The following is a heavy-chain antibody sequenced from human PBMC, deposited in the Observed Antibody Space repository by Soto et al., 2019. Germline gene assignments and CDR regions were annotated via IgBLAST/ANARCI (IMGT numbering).Heavy chain of an antibody. J-gene: IGHJ4*02. CDR1: GGSISSYY. D-gene: IGHD4-17*01. V-gene: IGHV4-59*01. CDR3: ARDFDGDLDY. Sequence: SETLSLTCTVSGGSISSYYWSWIRQPPGKGLEWIGYIYYSGSTNYNPSLKSRVTISVDTSKNQFSLKLSSVTAADTAVYYCARDFDGDLDYWGQGTLVTVSS. CDR2: IYYSGST.